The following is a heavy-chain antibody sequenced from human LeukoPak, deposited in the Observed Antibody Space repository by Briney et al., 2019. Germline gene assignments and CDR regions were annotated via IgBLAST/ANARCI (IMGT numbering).Heavy chain of an antibody. CDR2: IDSDGSTT. V-gene: IGHV3-74*01. CDR1: GFTFSGYW. J-gene: IGHJ4*02. D-gene: IGHD1-1*01. Sequence: GGSLRLSCAASGFTFSGYWMHWVRQAPGKGLVWVSRIDSDGSTTNYADSVKGRFTISRDNAKNTLYLQMNSLRVEDTAVYYCARDTRYSPDYWGQGTLVTVSS. CDR3: ARDTRYSPDY.